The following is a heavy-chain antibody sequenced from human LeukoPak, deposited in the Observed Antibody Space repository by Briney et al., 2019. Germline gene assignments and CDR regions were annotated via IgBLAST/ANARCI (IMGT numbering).Heavy chain of an antibody. CDR2: INQDGSEN. Sequence: PGGSLRPSCAASGFTFSSYWMSWVRQSPGKGLEWVANINQDGSENHYVDSVKGRFTISRDNAKNSVFVQMNGLRVEDTAVYYCVRAGGSSWSDFWGQGTLVTVSS. CDR1: GFTFSSYW. V-gene: IGHV3-7*01. CDR3: VRAGGSSWSDF. J-gene: IGHJ4*02. D-gene: IGHD6-13*01.